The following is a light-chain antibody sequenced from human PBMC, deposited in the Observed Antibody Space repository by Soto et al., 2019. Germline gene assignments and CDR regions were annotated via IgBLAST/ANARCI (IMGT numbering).Light chain of an antibody. J-gene: IGKJ2*01. Sequence: DLQMTQSPSSLSASVGDRVTITCRASQSISSYLNWYQQKPGKAPKLLIYAASSLQSGVPSRFSGSGSGTDFTLTISSLQPEDFATYYCQQSYSIGQGTKLEIK. CDR1: QSISSY. CDR2: AAS. CDR3: QQSYS. V-gene: IGKV1-39*01.